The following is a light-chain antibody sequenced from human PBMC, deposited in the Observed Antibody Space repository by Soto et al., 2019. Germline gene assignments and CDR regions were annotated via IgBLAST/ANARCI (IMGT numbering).Light chain of an antibody. CDR1: QSISSW. CDR2: DAS. Sequence: DIQMTHSPSTLAASGGDRVASTCRASQSISSWLAWYQQKPGKAPKLLIYDASSLESGVPSRFSGSGSGTEFTLTISSLQPDDFATYYCQQYNSYSTFGQGTKVDIK. V-gene: IGKV1-5*01. CDR3: QQYNSYST. J-gene: IGKJ1*01.